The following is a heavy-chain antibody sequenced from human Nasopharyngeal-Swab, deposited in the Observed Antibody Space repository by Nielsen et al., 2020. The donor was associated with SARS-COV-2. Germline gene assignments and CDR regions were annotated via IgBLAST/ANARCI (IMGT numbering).Heavy chain of an antibody. D-gene: IGHD5-12*01. J-gene: IGHJ4*02. Sequence: SATLSLTCAVSGGSISSSNWWSLVRHPPGKGLEWIGEIYHSGSTNYNPSLKSRVTISVDKSKNQFSLKLSSVTAADTAVYYCARGEGDIAGSGRDYWGQGTLVTVSS. V-gene: IGHV4-4*02. CDR1: GGSISSSNW. CDR2: IYHSGST. CDR3: ARGEGDIAGSGRDY.